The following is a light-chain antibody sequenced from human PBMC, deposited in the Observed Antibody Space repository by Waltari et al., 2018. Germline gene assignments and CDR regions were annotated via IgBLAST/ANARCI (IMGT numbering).Light chain of an antibody. CDR2: WAS. J-gene: IGKJ2*01. CDR3: HQYFSSPFT. CDR1: QSLFSSAHNKNF. V-gene: IGKV4-1*01. Sequence: DIVMTQSPASLAVSLGERATIQCKSSQSLFSSAHNKNFLAWYQQRAGQPPKLLLYWASTRESGVPDRFSDTVSGTDFSLTINNLQAEDVAVYFCHQYFSSPFTFGQGTKLEIK.